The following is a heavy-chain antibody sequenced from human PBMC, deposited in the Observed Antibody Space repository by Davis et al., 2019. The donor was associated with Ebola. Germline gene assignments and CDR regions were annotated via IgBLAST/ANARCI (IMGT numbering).Heavy chain of an antibody. CDR3: ARESSW. CDR2: IKQDGSEK. Sequence: GESLKISCAASGFTFSSYSMNWVRQAPGKGLEWVANIKQDGSEKYYVDSVKGRFTISRDNAKNSLYLQMNSLRAEDTAVYYCARESSWWGQGTLVTVSS. V-gene: IGHV3-7*01. D-gene: IGHD6-13*01. CDR1: GFTFSSYS. J-gene: IGHJ4*02.